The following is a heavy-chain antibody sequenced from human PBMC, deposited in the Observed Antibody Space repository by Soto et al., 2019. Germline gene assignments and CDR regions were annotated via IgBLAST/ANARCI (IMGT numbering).Heavy chain of an antibody. CDR2: FDPEDGET. V-gene: IGHV1-24*01. J-gene: IGHJ6*03. Sequence: QVQLVQSGAEVKEPGASVQVSCKVCGYTLTELSIYWVRQAPGKGLEWMGGFDPEDGETLYAQKFQGRVTMTEDTSTDTAYMDLSSLSSEDTAVYYCATVYTAAWSTHNYYYMDVWGKGTTVTVSS. D-gene: IGHD3-16*01. CDR1: GYTLTELS. CDR3: ATVYTAAWSTHNYYYMDV.